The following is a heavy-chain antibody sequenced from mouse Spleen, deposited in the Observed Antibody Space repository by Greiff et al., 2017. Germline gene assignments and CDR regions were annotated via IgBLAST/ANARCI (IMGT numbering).Heavy chain of an antibody. CDR1: GFTFSSYG. CDR2: INSNGGST. V-gene: IGHV5-6-3*01. D-gene: IGHD2-4*01. Sequence: EVKLVESGGGLVQPGGSLKLSCAASGFTFSSYGMSWVRQTPDKRLELVATINSNGGSTYYPDSVKGRFTISRDNAKNTLYLQMSSLKSEDTAMYYCARDHDYGYYAMDYWGQGTSVTVSS. CDR3: ARDHDYGYYAMDY. J-gene: IGHJ4*01.